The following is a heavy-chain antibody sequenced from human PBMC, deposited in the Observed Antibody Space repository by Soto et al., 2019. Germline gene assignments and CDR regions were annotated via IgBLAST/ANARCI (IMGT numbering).Heavy chain of an antibody. Sequence: QVQLVQSGAEVKKPGSSVKVSCKASGGTFSSYAISWVRQAPGQGLEWMGGIIPIFGTANYAQKFQGRVTITADESTSTAYMELSSLRSEDTAVYYCARDIVVVPAAMNAFDIWGQGTMVTVSS. D-gene: IGHD2-2*01. CDR2: IIPIFGTA. V-gene: IGHV1-69*01. CDR1: GGTFSSYA. J-gene: IGHJ3*02. CDR3: ARDIVVVPAAMNAFDI.